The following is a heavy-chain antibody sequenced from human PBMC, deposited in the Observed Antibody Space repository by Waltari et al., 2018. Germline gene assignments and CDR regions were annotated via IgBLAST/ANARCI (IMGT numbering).Heavy chain of an antibody. D-gene: IGHD6-19*01. CDR1: GYSISSGYY. V-gene: IGHV4-38-2*01. CDR3: ARLIKAVAGVDYFDY. J-gene: IGHJ4*02. CDR2: IYHSGGT. Sequence: QVQLQESGPGLVKPSETLSLTCAVSGYSISSGYYWGWIRQPPGKGLEWIGSIYHSGGTYSNPSLKSRVTISVDTSKNQFSLKLSSVTAADTAVYYCARLIKAVAGVDYFDYWGQGTLVTVSS.